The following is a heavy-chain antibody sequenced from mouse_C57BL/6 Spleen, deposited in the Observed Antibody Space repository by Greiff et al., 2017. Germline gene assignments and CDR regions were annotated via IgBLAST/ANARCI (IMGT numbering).Heavy chain of an antibody. Sequence: VQLKQSGPELVKPGASVKISCKASGYSFTDYNMNWVKQSNGKSLEWIGVINPNYGTTSYNQKFKGKATLTVDQSSSTAYMQLNSLTSEDSAVYYCARGFITTVVALDFDYWGQGTTLTVSS. CDR3: ARGFITTVVALDFDY. J-gene: IGHJ2*01. D-gene: IGHD1-1*01. CDR1: GYSFTDYN. CDR2: INPNYGTT. V-gene: IGHV1-39*01.